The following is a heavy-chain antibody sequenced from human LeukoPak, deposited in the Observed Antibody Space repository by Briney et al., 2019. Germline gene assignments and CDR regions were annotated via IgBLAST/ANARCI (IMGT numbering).Heavy chain of an antibody. CDR3: ARVSPYYYGAGPYYVIY. CDR2: ISSPGPSI. V-gene: IGHV3-11*01. Sequence: GAPLRLSCAASVFIFSDYYMSGLRQSPGKALEWGSYISSPGPSIFCADSVKGRFTVARDNPKNSLFLQMNSLRVEDTAVYYCARVSPYYYGAGPYYVIYWGEGALVTVSS. CDR1: VFIFSDYY. J-gene: IGHJ4*02. D-gene: IGHD3-10*01.